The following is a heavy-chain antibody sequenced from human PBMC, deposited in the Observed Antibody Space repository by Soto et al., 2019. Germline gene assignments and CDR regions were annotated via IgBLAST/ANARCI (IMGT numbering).Heavy chain of an antibody. CDR2: IKQDGSEK. CDR3: ARDHGMFLSYYYYGMDV. V-gene: IGHV3-7*03. D-gene: IGHD3-10*02. Sequence: QPGGSLRLSCAASGFTFSSYWMSWVRQAPGKGLEWVANIKQDGSEKYYVDSVKGRFTISRDDSKNTVYLQMSNLRGEDSAVYYCARDHGMFLSYYYYGMDVWGQGTTVTVSS. CDR1: GFTFSSYW. J-gene: IGHJ6*02.